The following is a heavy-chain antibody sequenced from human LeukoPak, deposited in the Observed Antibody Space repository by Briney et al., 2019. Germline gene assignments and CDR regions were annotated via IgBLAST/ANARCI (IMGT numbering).Heavy chain of an antibody. CDR1: GVSFDDYY. CDR3: TRMTTGHDY. Sequence: PSETLSLTCGVSGVSFDDYYWSWVRQPPGKGLEWLGEINHSGYTNDSPSLKSRVTLSIDTSNKQFSLNLRSVTVADAGIYYCTRMTTGHDYWGQGTLVTVSS. CDR2: INHSGYT. V-gene: IGHV4-34*01. J-gene: IGHJ4*02. D-gene: IGHD4-17*01.